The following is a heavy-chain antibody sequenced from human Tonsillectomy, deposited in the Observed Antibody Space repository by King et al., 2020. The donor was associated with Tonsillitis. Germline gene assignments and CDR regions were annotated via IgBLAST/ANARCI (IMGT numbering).Heavy chain of an antibody. CDR1: GITFDDYA. D-gene: IGHD3-3*01. V-gene: IGHV3-9*01. CDR2: ISWNSGRI. J-gene: IGHJ6*03. CDR3: TKDEYYDSYYMDV. Sequence: VQLVESGGGLVQPGRSLRLSCAASGITFDDYAMHWVRQAPGKGLEWVAGISWNSGRIGYADSVEGRFTISRDNAKNSLYLQMNSLRVEDTALYYCTKDEYYDSYYMDVWGKGTTVTVS.